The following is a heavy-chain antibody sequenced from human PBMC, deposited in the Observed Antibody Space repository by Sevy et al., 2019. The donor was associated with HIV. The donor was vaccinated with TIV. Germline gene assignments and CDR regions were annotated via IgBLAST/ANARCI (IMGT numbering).Heavy chain of an antibody. CDR3: ARYYYGSGKYYFDY. V-gene: IGHV4-61*02. J-gene: IGHJ4*02. Sequence: SETLSLTCTVSGGSISSGTYYWTWIRQPAGKGLEWIGRIYTSGITNHNPSLKSRVTISLDTSTNQFSLNLSSVTAADTAVYYCARYYYGSGKYYFDYWGQGTLVTVSS. CDR2: IYTSGIT. CDR1: GGSISSGTYY. D-gene: IGHD3-10*01.